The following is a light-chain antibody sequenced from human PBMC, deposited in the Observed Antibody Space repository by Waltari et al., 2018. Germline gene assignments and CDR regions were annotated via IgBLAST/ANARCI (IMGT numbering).Light chain of an antibody. J-gene: IGKJ3*01. CDR2: DAS. V-gene: IGKV3-11*01. CDR1: QSVSSY. Sequence: EIVLTQSPATLSLSPGERATLSCRASQSVSSYLAWYQQKPVQAPRLLIYDASTRATGIPAMCSGSGSGTDFTLTISSLEPEDCAVYYCQQRSNWIFTFGPGTKVDIK. CDR3: QQRSNWIFT.